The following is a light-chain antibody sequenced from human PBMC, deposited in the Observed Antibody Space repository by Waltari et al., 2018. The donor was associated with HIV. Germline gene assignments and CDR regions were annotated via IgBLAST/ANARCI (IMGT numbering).Light chain of an antibody. V-gene: IGLV2-14*03. CDR3: ASFTGDSTVM. Sequence: AVTQPASVSGLPGQSTTISCTGGDSDVGLYHFVSWYQQHSGKPPRLILYDVDSRASGVSDRFSGSMSGNTASLTISGLRAEDEAHYYCASFTGDSTVMFGGGTEVTVL. CDR1: DSDVGLYHF. J-gene: IGLJ3*02. CDR2: DVD.